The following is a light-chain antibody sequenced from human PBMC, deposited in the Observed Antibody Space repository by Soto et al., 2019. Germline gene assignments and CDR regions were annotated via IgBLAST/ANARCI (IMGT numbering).Light chain of an antibody. CDR2: EVT. CDR1: SSDIGIYKY. Sequence: QSALTQPASVSGSPGQSIAISCTGSSSDIGIYKYVSWYQQHPGKVPKLIIYEVTNRPSGVSNRFSGSKSGNTASLTISGLQAEDEADYYCATWDGSLPGEVFGGGTKLTVL. J-gene: IGLJ2*01. CDR3: ATWDGSLPGEV. V-gene: IGLV2-14*01.